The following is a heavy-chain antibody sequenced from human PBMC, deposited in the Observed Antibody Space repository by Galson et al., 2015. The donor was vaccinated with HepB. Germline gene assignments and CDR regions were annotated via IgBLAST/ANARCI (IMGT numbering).Heavy chain of an antibody. CDR3: ARTGYSSGWPFDY. J-gene: IGHJ4*02. V-gene: IGHV4-61*01. Sequence: LSLTCTVSGGSVSSGSHYWSWIRQPPGKGLEWIGYIYYSGSTNYNPSLKSRVTISVDTSKNQFSLKLSSVTAADTAVYYCARTGYSSGWPFDYWGQGTLVTVSS. CDR2: IYYSGST. D-gene: IGHD6-19*01. CDR1: GGSVSSGSHY.